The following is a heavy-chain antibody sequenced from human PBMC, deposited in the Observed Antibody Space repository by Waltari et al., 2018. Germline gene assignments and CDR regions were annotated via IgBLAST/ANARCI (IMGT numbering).Heavy chain of an antibody. Sequence: EVQLVESGGGLVQPGGSLRLSCAASGFTFSRYWMSWFRQAPGKGLEWVANIKQDGSEKYYVDSVKGRFTISRDNAKNSLYLQMNSLRAEDTAVYYCARGLIAARHHYFDYWGQGTLVTVSS. V-gene: IGHV3-7*01. CDR2: IKQDGSEK. D-gene: IGHD6-6*01. J-gene: IGHJ4*02. CDR3: ARGLIAARHHYFDY. CDR1: GFTFSRYW.